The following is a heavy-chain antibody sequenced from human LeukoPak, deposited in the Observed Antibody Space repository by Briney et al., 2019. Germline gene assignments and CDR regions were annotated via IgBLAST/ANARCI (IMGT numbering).Heavy chain of an antibody. V-gene: IGHV1-18*01. D-gene: IGHD3-22*01. J-gene: IGHJ4*02. CDR3: AKDIHPGLDSGASCCFDY. CDR1: GYTFSGHG. Sequence: ASVKVSCKTSGYTFSGHGITWVRQAPGQGFEWMGWVSGYNGSTNYAQSVQGRVTMTTDTSTNTAYMELRSLRSDDTAVYYCAKDIHPGLDSGASCCFDYWGQGTPVTVSS. CDR2: VSGYNGST.